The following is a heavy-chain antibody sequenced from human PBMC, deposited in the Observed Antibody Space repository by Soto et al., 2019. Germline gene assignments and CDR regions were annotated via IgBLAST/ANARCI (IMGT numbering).Heavy chain of an antibody. CDR2: ISAYNGNT. Sequence: QVQLVQSGAEVKKPGASVKVSCKASGYTFTSYGISWVRQAPGQGLEWMGWISAYNGNTNYAQKLQGRVTMTTDTSTSTAYTELRSLRSDDTAVYYCARDRWLRREGPGPFDYWGQGTLVTVSS. V-gene: IGHV1-18*04. CDR1: GYTFTSYG. J-gene: IGHJ4*02. CDR3: ARDRWLRREGPGPFDY. D-gene: IGHD5-12*01.